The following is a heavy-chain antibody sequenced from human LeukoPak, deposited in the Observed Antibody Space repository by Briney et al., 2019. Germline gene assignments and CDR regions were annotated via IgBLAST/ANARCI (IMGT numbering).Heavy chain of an antibody. CDR1: GGSISSGAYY. D-gene: IGHD2-15*01. Sequence: SEALSLTCTVSGGSISSGAYYWSWIRQPPGKGLEWIGYIYSSGSTNYNPSLKSRVTISVDTSKNQFSLKLSSVTAADTAVYYCARLTVVWRYGMDVWGQGTTVTVSS. CDR3: ARLTVVWRYGMDV. J-gene: IGHJ6*02. V-gene: IGHV4-61*08. CDR2: IYSSGST.